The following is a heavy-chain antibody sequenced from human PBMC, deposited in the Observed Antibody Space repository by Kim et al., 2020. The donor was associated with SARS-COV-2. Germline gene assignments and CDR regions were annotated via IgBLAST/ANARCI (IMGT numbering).Heavy chain of an antibody. CDR3: AREYGSSWTPFDY. CDR1: GYTFTSYG. V-gene: IGHV1-18*01. D-gene: IGHD6-13*01. J-gene: IGHJ4*02. Sequence: ASVKVSCKASGYTFTSYGISWVRQAPGHGLEWMGWLSTYNGNTNYAQNLQGRVTLSTDTSTTTAYMERRSLRSDDTAVYYCAREYGSSWTPFDYWGQGTLVTVSS. CDR2: LSTYNGNT.